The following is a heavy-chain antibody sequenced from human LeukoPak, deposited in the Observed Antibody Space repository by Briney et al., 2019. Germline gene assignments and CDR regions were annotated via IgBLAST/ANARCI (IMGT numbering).Heavy chain of an antibody. V-gene: IGHV4-30-2*01. CDR2: IYHSGST. Sequence: SQTLSLTCAVSGGSISSGGYSWSWIRQPPGKGLEWIGYIYHSGSTYYNPSLKSRVTISVDRSKNQFSLKLSSVTAADTAVYYCARGTDYYDSSGYYGGWFDPWGQGTLVTVSS. D-gene: IGHD3-22*01. CDR3: ARGTDYYDSSGYYGGWFDP. CDR1: GGSISSGGYS. J-gene: IGHJ5*02.